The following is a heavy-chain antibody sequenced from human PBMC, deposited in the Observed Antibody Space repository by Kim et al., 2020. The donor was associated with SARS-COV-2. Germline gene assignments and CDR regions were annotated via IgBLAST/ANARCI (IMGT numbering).Heavy chain of an antibody. V-gene: IGHV3-7*03. J-gene: IGHJ4*02. CDR3: ASLDSAQVPGVF. Sequence: YYVCSVKGQFTMSKDNAKNSLYLEMNSLRPEDTALYYCASLDSAQVPGVFWGQGTLVTVSS. D-gene: IGHD3-10*01.